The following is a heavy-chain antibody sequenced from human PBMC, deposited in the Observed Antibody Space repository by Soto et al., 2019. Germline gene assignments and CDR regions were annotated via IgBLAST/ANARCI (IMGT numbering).Heavy chain of an antibody. CDR1: GGSISTYY. CDR2: IYYSGTT. CDR3: ARGKYSGSYEDWFDP. J-gene: IGHJ5*02. D-gene: IGHD1-26*01. Sequence: QVQLQESGPGLVKPSETLSLTCTVSGGSISTYYWSWIRQPPGKGLEWIGYIYYSGTTNYNPSLKSRVTISVDTSKNQFSLKLSSVTAADTAVYYCARGKYSGSYEDWFDPWGEGTLVTVSS. V-gene: IGHV4-59*01.